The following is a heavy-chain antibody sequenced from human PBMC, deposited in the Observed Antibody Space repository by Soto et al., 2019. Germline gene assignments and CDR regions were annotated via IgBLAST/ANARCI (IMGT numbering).Heavy chain of an antibody. J-gene: IGHJ6*03. CDR1: GDSISRGGYF. D-gene: IGHD1-26*01. CDR3: ARGILRPNHYVDC. Sequence: QVQLQESGPGLVKPSQTLSLTCIVSGDSISRGGYFWTWIRQHPGKGLEWIGYIYDSGSAFYNPSLKSRGTMSVDTSKTQFSLNLRSVTAADTAVFYCARGILRPNHYVDCWGKGTAVAVSS. V-gene: IGHV4-31*03. CDR2: IYDSGSA.